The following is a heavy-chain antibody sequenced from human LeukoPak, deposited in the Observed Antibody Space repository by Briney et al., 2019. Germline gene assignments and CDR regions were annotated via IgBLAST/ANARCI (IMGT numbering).Heavy chain of an antibody. CDR1: GFTFSSYA. Sequence: GGSLRLSCAASGFTFSSYAMHWVRQAPGKGLEWVAVISYDGSNKYYADSVKGRLTISRDNSKNTLYLQMNSLRAEDTAVYYCARCSTSCPAPFDIWGQGTMVTVSS. D-gene: IGHD2-2*01. CDR3: ARCSTSCPAPFDI. J-gene: IGHJ3*02. V-gene: IGHV3-30-3*01. CDR2: ISYDGSNK.